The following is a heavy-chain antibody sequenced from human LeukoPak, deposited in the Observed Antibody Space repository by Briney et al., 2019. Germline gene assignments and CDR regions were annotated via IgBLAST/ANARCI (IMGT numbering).Heavy chain of an antibody. CDR3: AKVGNWKYGHHDY. CDR1: GFAFSSYA. Sequence: PGGSLRLSCAASGFAFSSYAMTWVRQAPGKGLEWVSAISGSDGTTYYADSVKGRFTISRGNSKDTLSLQMNSLRAEDTAVYYCAKVGNWKYGHHDYWGQGTLVTVSS. D-gene: IGHD1-7*01. CDR2: ISGSDGTT. V-gene: IGHV3-23*01. J-gene: IGHJ4*02.